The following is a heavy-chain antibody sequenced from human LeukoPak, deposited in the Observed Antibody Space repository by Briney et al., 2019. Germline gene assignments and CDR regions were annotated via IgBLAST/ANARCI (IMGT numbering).Heavy chain of an antibody. CDR2: IYPGDSDT. D-gene: IGHD2-2*01. CDR1: GYSFTSYW. V-gene: IGHV5-51*01. CDR3: ARHHCSSTSCYANGGSWFDP. Sequence: GESLKISCKGSGYSFTSYWIGWVRQMPGKGLEWMGIIYPGDSDTRYSPSFQGQVTISADKSISTAYLQWSGLKASDTAMYYCARHHCSSTSCYANGGSWFDPWGQGTLVTVSS. J-gene: IGHJ5*02.